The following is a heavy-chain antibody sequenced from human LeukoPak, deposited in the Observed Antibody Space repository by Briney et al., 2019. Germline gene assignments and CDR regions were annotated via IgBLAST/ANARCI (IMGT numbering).Heavy chain of an antibody. CDR3: ARDSADIVVVPAAVPFDY. Sequence: GGSLRLSCAASGFTFSSYGMHWVRQAPGKGLEWVAVIWYDGSNKYYADSVKGRFTISRDNSKNTLYLQMNSLRAEDTAVYYCARDSADIVVVPAAVPFDYWGQGTLSPSPQ. CDR1: GFTFSSYG. V-gene: IGHV3-33*01. CDR2: IWYDGSNK. D-gene: IGHD2-2*01. J-gene: IGHJ4*02.